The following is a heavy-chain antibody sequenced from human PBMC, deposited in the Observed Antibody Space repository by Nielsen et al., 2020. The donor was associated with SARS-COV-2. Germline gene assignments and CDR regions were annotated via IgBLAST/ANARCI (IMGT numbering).Heavy chain of an antibody. J-gene: IGHJ4*02. CDR1: GGTFSSYA. CDR2: INAGNGNT. V-gene: IGHV1-3*01. Sequence: ASVKVSCKASGGTFSSYAISWVRQAPGQGLEWMGWINAGNGNTKYSQKFQGRVTITRDTSASTAYMELSSLRSEDTAVYYCARGFYGSGSYYPFDYWGQGTLVTVSS. D-gene: IGHD3-10*01. CDR3: ARGFYGSGSYYPFDY.